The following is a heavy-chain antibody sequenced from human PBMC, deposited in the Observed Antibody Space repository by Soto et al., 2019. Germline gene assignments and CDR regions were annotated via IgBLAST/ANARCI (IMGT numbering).Heavy chain of an antibody. CDR2: IDPSDSYT. CDR1: GYIFTSYW. CDR3: ARWYYYYGMDV. J-gene: IGHJ6*02. V-gene: IGHV5-10-1*01. Sequence: GECLKISCKGSGYIFTSYWIIGVRQMPGKGLEWMGRIDPSDSYTNYSPSFQGHVTISADKSISTAYLQWSSLKASHTAMYYCARWYYYYGMDVWGQGTTVTVSS.